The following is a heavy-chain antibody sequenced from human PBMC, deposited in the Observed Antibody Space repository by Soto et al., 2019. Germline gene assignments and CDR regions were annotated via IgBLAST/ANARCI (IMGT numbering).Heavy chain of an antibody. CDR3: ARGMKYFVSLRPFEF. Sequence: GASVKVSCKASGYTFNDYYIHWVRQAPGQGLEWMGRINPNGGGTKYAQNFEGRVTITRDTSIATVYMELSSLTSDDTAEYYCARGMKYFVSLRPFEFWGRGTRVTVSS. CDR2: INPNGGGT. V-gene: IGHV1-2*06. CDR1: GYTFNDYY. D-gene: IGHD3-9*01. J-gene: IGHJ4*02.